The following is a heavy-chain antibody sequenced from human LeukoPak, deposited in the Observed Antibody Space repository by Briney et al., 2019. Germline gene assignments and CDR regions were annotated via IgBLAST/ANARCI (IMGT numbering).Heavy chain of an antibody. J-gene: IGHJ4*02. CDR2: IYYSGST. CDR1: GGSISSSSYS. D-gene: IGHD6-19*01. Sequence: KSSETLSFTCTVSGGSISSSSYSWVWIRPPPGQGLEWIGSIYYSGSTYYDPSLKSRFTISVDSSKNQFSLKLSSVSAADTAVYYCARGQIAVAGALYYFDYWGQGTLVTVSS. CDR3: ARGQIAVAGALYYFDY. V-gene: IGHV4-39*07.